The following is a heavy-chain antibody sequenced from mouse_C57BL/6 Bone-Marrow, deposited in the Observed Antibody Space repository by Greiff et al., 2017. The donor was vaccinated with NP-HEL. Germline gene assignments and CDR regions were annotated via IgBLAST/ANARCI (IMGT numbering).Heavy chain of an antibody. CDR3: AREGIYYDYDDGHFDY. V-gene: IGHV1-64*01. Sequence: QVQLQQPGAELVKPGASVKLSCKASGYTFTSYWMHWVKQRPGQGLEWIGMIHPNSGSTNYNEKFKSKATLTVDKSSSTAYMQLSSLTSEDSAVYYCAREGIYYDYDDGHFDYWGQGTTLTVSS. CDR2: IHPNSGST. J-gene: IGHJ2*01. CDR1: GYTFTSYW. D-gene: IGHD2-4*01.